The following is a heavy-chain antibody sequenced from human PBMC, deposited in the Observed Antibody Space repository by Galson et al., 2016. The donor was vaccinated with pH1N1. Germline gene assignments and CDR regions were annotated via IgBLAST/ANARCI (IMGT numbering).Heavy chain of an antibody. CDR2: ISGSGAST. CDR1: QITFSDYA. J-gene: IGHJ4*02. V-gene: IGHV3-23*01. CDR3: AKFCSTCPVDY. Sequence: SLRLSCAASQITFSDYAMSWVRQAPGKGLQWVSTISGSGASTYYATSVEGRFTVSSDNSKSTLFLQLDRLRAGATAVYYCAKFCSTCPVDYWGQGVLVVVSA. D-gene: IGHD3-10*02.